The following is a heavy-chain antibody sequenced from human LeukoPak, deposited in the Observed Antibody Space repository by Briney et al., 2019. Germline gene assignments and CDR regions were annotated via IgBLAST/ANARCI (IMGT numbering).Heavy chain of an antibody. CDR2: ISTYNGDT. Sequence: ALVKVSCKASGYPFITYGIDWVRQAPGQGLEWMGWISTYNGDTNYAQKFQGRVTMTTDTSTNTAYIELRSLTSDDTAAYYCAREWWGYDVLTGDNWFDPWGQGTLVIVSS. CDR1: GYPFITYG. V-gene: IGHV1-18*01. D-gene: IGHD3-9*01. J-gene: IGHJ5*02. CDR3: AREWWGYDVLTGDNWFDP.